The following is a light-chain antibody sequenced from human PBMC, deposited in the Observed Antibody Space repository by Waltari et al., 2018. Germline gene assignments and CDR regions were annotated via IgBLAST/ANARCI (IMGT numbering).Light chain of an antibody. J-gene: IGLJ2*01. Sequence: SYELTQPPSVSVSPGQPARLTCSGDALPMQYTYWYQQKQGQAPILVMFKDSERPSEIPERFSGSSSGTTVTLTISGVQAEDEADYYCQSADSSGDYVVFGGGTKLTVL. V-gene: IGLV3-25*03. CDR2: KDS. CDR3: QSADSSGDYVV. CDR1: ALPMQY.